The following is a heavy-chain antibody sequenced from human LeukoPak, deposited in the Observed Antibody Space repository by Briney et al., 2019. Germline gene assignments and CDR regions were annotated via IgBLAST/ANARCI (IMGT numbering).Heavy chain of an antibody. CDR3: AREFADSSGPGGYFDL. J-gene: IGHJ2*01. V-gene: IGHV4-59*01. CDR2: IFYSGSTNYNPSL. D-gene: IGHD3-22*01. CDR1: GGSISSYY. Sequence: PSETLSLTCTVSGGSISSYYWSWIRQPPGKGLEWIGYIFYSGSTNYNPSLNYNPSLKSRVTISVDTSKNQFSLKLSSVTAADTAVYYCAREFADSSGPGGYFDLWGRGTLVTVSS.